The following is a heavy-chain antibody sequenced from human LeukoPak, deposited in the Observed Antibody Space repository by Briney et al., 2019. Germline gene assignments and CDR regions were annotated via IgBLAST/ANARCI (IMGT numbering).Heavy chain of an antibody. D-gene: IGHD2/OR15-2a*01. CDR3: ARDLSRSFNWFDP. J-gene: IGHJ5*02. Sequence: GGSLRLSCAASGFTFSRYWMHWVRQVPGKGLVWVSHINSDGSSTRYADSVKGRFTISRDNAKNTLYLQMNSLRDDDTAVYYCARDLSRSFNWFDPWGQGTLVTVSS. V-gene: IGHV3-74*01. CDR2: INSDGSST. CDR1: GFTFSRYW.